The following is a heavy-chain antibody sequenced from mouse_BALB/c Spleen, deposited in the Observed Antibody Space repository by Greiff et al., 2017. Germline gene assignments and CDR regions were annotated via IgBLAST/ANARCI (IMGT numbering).Heavy chain of an antibody. V-gene: IGHV5-6-2*01. CDR3: ASRTGTGAMDY. J-gene: IGHJ4*01. CDR2: INSNGGST. D-gene: IGHD2-14*01. CDR1: GFTFSSYY. Sequence: EVKLMESGGGLVKLGGSLKLSCAASGFTFSSYYMSWVRQTPEKRLELVAAINSNGGSTYYPDTVKGRFTISRDNAKNTLYLQMSSLKSEDTALYYCASRTGTGAMDYWGQGTSVTVSS.